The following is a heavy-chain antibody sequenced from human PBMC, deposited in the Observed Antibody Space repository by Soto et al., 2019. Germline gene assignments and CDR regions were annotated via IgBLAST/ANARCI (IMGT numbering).Heavy chain of an antibody. CDR2: IYYSGST. CDR3: ARQVEGWLVRCYDY. Sequence: QLQLQESGPGLVKPSETLSLTCTVSGGSISSSSYYWGWIRQPPGKGLEWIGSIYYSGSTYYNPSLKSRVTISVHTSKNQFSLKLSSVTAADTAVYYCARQVEGWLVRCYDYWGQGTLVTVSS. CDR1: GGSISSSSYY. D-gene: IGHD6-19*01. V-gene: IGHV4-39*01. J-gene: IGHJ4*02.